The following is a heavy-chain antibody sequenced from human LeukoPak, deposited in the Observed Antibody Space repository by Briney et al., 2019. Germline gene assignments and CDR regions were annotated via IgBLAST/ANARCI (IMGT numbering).Heavy chain of an antibody. D-gene: IGHD3-10*01. J-gene: IGHJ4*02. CDR2: IYYSGSA. CDR1: GGSISSSKYY. CDR3: ARDARVQKWFGEVIMTTTYYFDD. V-gene: IGHV4-39*07. Sequence: SETLSLTCTVSGGSISSSKYYWGWIRQPPGTGLEWIGSIYYSGSAYYNPSLKSRVTISVDTSKNQFSLKLTSVTAADTAVYYCARDARVQKWFGEVIMTTTYYFDDWGQGTLVTVSS.